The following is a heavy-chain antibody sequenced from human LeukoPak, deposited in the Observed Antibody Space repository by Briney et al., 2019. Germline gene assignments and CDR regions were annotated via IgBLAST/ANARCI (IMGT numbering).Heavy chain of an antibody. V-gene: IGHV3-21*01. J-gene: IGHJ4*02. D-gene: IGHD3-22*01. CDR2: ISSSSSYI. Sequence: GGSLRLSCAASGFTFSSYSMTWVRQAPGKGLECLSSISSSSSYIYYADSVKGRFTISRDNAKNSLYLQMNSLRAEDTAVYYCARGEYYYDSSGPTAGGDYWGQGTLVTVSS. CDR3: ARGEYYYDSSGPTAGGDY. CDR1: GFTFSSYS.